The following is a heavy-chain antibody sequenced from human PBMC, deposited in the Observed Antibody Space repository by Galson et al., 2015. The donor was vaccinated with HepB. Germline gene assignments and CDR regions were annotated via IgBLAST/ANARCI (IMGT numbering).Heavy chain of an antibody. J-gene: IGHJ4*02. V-gene: IGHV3-7*03. D-gene: IGHD5-18*01. Sequence: SLRLSCAVSGFTYNNYWMSWVRQAPGRGLEWVANIKQDGSEKYYVDSVEGRFTVSRDNAKKTLYLDMNALSVEDTAVYYCARGWDTDVTSNFDCWGQGALVTVSS. CDR1: GFTYNNYW. CDR2: IKQDGSEK. CDR3: ARGWDTDVTSNFDC.